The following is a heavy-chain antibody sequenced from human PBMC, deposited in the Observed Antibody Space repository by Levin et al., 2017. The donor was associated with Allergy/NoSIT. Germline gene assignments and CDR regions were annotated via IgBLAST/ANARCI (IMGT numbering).Heavy chain of an antibody. V-gene: IGHV3-30*18. D-gene: IGHD3-10*01. CDR1: GFTFSSYG. CDR3: AKGVDYYYGSGSFSRPDY. Sequence: GGSLRLSCAASGFTFSSYGMHWVRQAPGKGLEWVAVISYDGSNKYYADSVKGRFTISRDNSKNTLYLQMNSLRAEDTAVYYCAKGVDYYYGSGSFSRPDYWGQGTLVTVSS. J-gene: IGHJ4*02. CDR2: ISYDGSNK.